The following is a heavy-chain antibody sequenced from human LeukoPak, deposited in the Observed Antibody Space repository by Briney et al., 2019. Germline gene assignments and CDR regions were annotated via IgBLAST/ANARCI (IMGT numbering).Heavy chain of an antibody. J-gene: IGHJ6*02. D-gene: IGHD6-19*01. Sequence: PGGSLRLSCAASGFTFSYHGMQWVRQAPGKGLEWVADIWYDGSNKYYADSVKGRFTTSRDNSKSTLYLQMNSLRTEDTAVYYCARDHGSGSPPYGMDVWGQGTTVTVSS. CDR3: ARDHGSGSPPYGMDV. V-gene: IGHV3-33*01. CDR1: GFTFSYHG. CDR2: IWYDGSNK.